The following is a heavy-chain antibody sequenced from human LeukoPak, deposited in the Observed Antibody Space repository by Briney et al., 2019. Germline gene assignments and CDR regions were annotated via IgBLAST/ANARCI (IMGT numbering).Heavy chain of an antibody. Sequence: SETLSLTCTVSGVSISSYYWSWIRQPAGKGLDWIGRIYTSGSTNYNPSLKSRVTMSVDTSKNQFSLKLSSVTAADTAVYYCARDGEFLEWLLSSAYYFDYWGQGTLVTVSS. J-gene: IGHJ4*02. CDR2: IYTSGST. CDR1: GVSISSYY. V-gene: IGHV4-4*07. D-gene: IGHD3-3*01. CDR3: ARDGEFLEWLLSSAYYFDY.